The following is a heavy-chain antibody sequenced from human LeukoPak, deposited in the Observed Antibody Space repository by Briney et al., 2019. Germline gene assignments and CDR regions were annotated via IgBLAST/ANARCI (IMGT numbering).Heavy chain of an antibody. CDR1: GFTFSRFW. V-gene: IGHV3-7*01. CDR3: ARDRGYFVFDY. Sequence: GGSLRLSCAASGFTFSRFWMTWVRQAPGKGLEWVANIKGDGSDKYYVDSVKGRFTVSRDNAKNSLYLQMNSLRDEDTAVYYRARDRGYFVFDYWGQGTLVTVSS. CDR2: IKGDGSDK. D-gene: IGHD3-10*01. J-gene: IGHJ4*02.